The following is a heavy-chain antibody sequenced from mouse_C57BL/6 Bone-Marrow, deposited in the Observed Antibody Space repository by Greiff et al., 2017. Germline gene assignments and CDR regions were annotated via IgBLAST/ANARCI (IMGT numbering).Heavy chain of an antibody. CDR2: ISSGGDYI. Sequence: EVMLVESGEGLVKPGGSLKLSCAASGFTFSSYAMSWVRQTPEKRLEWVAYISSGGDYIYYADTVKGRFTRTRDNARNTLYLQMRSLKSEDTAMYYCTREHYYYGSSYYWYFDVWGTGTTVTVSS. J-gene: IGHJ1*03. CDR3: TREHYYYGSSYYWYFDV. D-gene: IGHD1-1*01. V-gene: IGHV5-9-1*02. CDR1: GFTFSSYA.